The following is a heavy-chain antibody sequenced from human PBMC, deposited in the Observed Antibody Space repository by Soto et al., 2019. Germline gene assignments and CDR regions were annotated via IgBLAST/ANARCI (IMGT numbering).Heavy chain of an antibody. CDR3: ASVTFGGIVLAN. J-gene: IGHJ4*02. CDR1: AASFSKYY. V-gene: IGHV4-59*01. CDR2: IYFNGNT. Sequence: SETLSLTCTVSAASFSKYYWTWIRQSPGKGLEWIGYIYFNGNTTYNPSLKRRVTMSIDPSKKQFSLNLSSVTAADTAVYYCASVTFGGIVLANWGQGALVTVSS. D-gene: IGHD3-16*01.